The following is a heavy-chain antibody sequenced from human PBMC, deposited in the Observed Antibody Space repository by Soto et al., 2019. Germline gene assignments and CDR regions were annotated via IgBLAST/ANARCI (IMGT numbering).Heavy chain of an antibody. CDR3: ARKVIPWYSSSWSYYYYYGMDV. D-gene: IGHD6-13*01. V-gene: IGHV4-34*01. CDR2: INHSGST. J-gene: IGHJ6*02. CDR1: GGSFSGYY. Sequence: PSETLSLTCAVYGGSFSGYYWSWIRQPPGKGLEWIGEINHSGSTNYNPSLKSRVTISVDTSKNQFSLKLSSVTAADTAVYYCARKVIPWYSSSWSYYYYYGMDVWRQGTTVTVSS.